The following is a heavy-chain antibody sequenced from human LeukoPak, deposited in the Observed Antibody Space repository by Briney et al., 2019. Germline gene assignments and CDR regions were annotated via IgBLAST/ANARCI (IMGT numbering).Heavy chain of an antibody. Sequence: PGGSLRLSCAASGFTFSSYAMSWVRQAPGKGLEWVSAISGSGGSTYYADSVKGRFTISRDNSKNTLYLQMNSLRAEDTAVYYCANYYDSSGYYSFFDYWGQGTLVTVSS. V-gene: IGHV3-23*01. CDR1: GFTFSSYA. J-gene: IGHJ4*02. CDR3: ANYYDSSGYYSFFDY. D-gene: IGHD3-22*01. CDR2: ISGSGGST.